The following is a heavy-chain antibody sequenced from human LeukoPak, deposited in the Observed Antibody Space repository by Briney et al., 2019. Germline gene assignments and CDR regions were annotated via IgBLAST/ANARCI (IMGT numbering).Heavy chain of an antibody. V-gene: IGHV3-23*01. Sequence: GGSLRLSCAASGFTFSSYGMSWVRQAPGMGLEWVSAISGSGGSTYYADSVKGRFTISRDNSKNTLYLQMNSLRAEDTAVYYCARGGSYLSAFDIWGQGTMVTVSS. D-gene: IGHD1-26*01. CDR3: ARGGSYLSAFDI. CDR2: ISGSGGST. CDR1: GFTFSSYG. J-gene: IGHJ3*02.